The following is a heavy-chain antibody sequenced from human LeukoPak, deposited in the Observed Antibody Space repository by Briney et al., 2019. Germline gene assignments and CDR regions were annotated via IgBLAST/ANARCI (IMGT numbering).Heavy chain of an antibody. CDR3: ARGSFSSGWRGGYYFDY. D-gene: IGHD6-19*01. Sequence: ASVKVSCKASGYTFTSYDINWVRQATGQGLEWMGWMNPNSGNTGYAQKFQGRVTMTRNPSISTAYMELSSLRSEDTAVYYCARGSFSSGWRGGYYFDYWGQGTLVTVSS. V-gene: IGHV1-8*01. CDR1: GYTFTSYD. J-gene: IGHJ4*02. CDR2: MNPNSGNT.